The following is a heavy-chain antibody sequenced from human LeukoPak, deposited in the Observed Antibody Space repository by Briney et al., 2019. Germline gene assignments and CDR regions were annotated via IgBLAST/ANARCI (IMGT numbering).Heavy chain of an antibody. D-gene: IGHD1-14*01. J-gene: IGHJ4*02. CDR1: GGSMSSYY. V-gene: IGHV4-59*08. CDR2: IYYSGNT. CDR3: ARTQFRTPFDF. Sequence: SETLSLTCTVSGGSMSSYYWSWIRQPPGKGLEWIAYIYYSGNTNYNPSLKSRVTIPVDTSKNQFSLRLSSVTAADTAVYYCARTQFRTPFDFWGQGALVTVSS.